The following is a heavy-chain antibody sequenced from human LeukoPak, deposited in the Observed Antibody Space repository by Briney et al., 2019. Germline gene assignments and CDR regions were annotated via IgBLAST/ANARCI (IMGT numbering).Heavy chain of an antibody. Sequence: SETLSLTCTVSGGSISSYYWGWIRQPPGKGLEWIGHIYYSGSTDYSPSLKSRVTISLDTSKNQFSLKLSSVTAADTAVYYCARERFGYSNCWGQGTLVTVSS. CDR1: GGSISSYY. J-gene: IGHJ4*02. D-gene: IGHD4-11*01. V-gene: IGHV4-59*01. CDR2: IYYSGST. CDR3: ARERFGYSNC.